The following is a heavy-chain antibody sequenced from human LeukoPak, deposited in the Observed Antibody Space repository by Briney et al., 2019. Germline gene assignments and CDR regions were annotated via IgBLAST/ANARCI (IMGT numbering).Heavy chain of an antibody. D-gene: IGHD3-22*01. Sequence: PGGPLRLSCAASGFTFSNAWMSWVRQAPGKGLEWVGRIKSKTDGGTTDYAAPVKGRFTISRDDSKNTLYLQMNSLKTEDTAVYYCTTALIVPGDWYFDLWGRGTLVTVSS. J-gene: IGHJ2*01. CDR1: GFTFSNAW. CDR3: TTALIVPGDWYFDL. CDR2: IKSKTDGGTT. V-gene: IGHV3-15*01.